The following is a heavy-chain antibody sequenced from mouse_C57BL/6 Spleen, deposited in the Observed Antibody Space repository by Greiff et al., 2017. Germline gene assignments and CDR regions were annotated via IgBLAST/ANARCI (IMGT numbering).Heavy chain of an antibody. V-gene: IGHV1-82*01. D-gene: IGHD2-4*01. J-gene: IGHJ4*01. CDR3: SYYDYDYARDD. CDR2: IYPGDGDT. CDR1: GYAFSSSW. Sequence: QVQLQQSGPELVKPGASVKISCKASGYAFSSSWMNWVKQRPGKGLEWIGRIYPGDGDTNYNGKFKGKATLTADKSSSTAYMQLSSLTSEDSAVYFCSYYDYDYARDDGGKGTSVNVSS.